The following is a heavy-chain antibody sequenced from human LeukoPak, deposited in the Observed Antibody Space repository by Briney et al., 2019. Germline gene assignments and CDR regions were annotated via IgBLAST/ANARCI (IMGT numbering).Heavy chain of an antibody. V-gene: IGHV1-2*02. CDR3: ARDPPRSIAVAGSGQDY. CDR2: INPNSGGT. CDR1: GYTFTGYY. Sequence: ASVKVSCKASGYTFTGYYMHWVRQAPGQGLEWMGWINPNSGGTNYAQKFQGRVTMTRDTSISTAYMELSRLRSDGTAVYYCARDPPRSIAVAGSGQDYWGQGTLVAVSS. J-gene: IGHJ4*02. D-gene: IGHD6-19*01.